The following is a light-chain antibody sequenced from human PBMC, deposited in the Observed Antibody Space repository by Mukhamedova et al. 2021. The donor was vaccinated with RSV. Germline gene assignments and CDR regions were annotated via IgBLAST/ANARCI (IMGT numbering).Light chain of an antibody. CDR2: WAS. Sequence: QSVLYSSNNKNYLALYQQKPGQPPKLLIYWASTRESGVPDRFSGSGSGTDFTLTISSLQAEDVAVYYCQQYYSTPRTFGQGTKVE. J-gene: IGKJ1*01. V-gene: IGKV4-1*01. CDR3: QQYYSTPRT. CDR1: QSVLYSSNNKNY.